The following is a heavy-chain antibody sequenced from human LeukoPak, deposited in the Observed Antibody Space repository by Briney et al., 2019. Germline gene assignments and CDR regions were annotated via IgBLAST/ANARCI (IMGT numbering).Heavy chain of an antibody. CDR3: TSWGDTTAEYFQR. D-gene: IGHD2-21*02. CDR1: GFTFSTYW. J-gene: IGHJ1*01. Sequence: GGSLRLSCATSGFTFSTYWMTWVRQAPGKGLEWVASIKHDGNERYYVDSVKDRFTISRDNAQNSMYLQMNSLRVEDTAVYYCTSWGDTTAEYFQRWGQGTLVTVSS. V-gene: IGHV3-7*01. CDR2: IKHDGNER.